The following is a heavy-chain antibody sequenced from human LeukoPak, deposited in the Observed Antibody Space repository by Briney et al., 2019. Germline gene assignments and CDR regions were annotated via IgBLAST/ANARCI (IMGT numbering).Heavy chain of an antibody. CDR3: ARDCSSTSCYRGALDP. CDR2: IYYSGST. V-gene: IGHV4-38-2*02. Sequence: SETLSLTCTVSGYSISSGYYWGWIRQPPGKGLEWIGYIYYSGSTNYNPSLKSRVTISVDTSKNQFSLKLSSVTAADTAVYYCARDCSSTSCYRGALDPWGQGTLVTVSS. D-gene: IGHD2-2*02. J-gene: IGHJ5*02. CDR1: GYSISSGYY.